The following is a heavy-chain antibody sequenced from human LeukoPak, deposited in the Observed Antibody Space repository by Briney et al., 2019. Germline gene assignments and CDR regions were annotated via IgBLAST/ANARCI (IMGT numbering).Heavy chain of an antibody. CDR2: IYWDDED. J-gene: IGHJ2*01. V-gene: IGHV2-5*02. CDR1: GFALRTRGEA. Sequence: GPTLVNATQTLTLTCTYCGFALRTRGEAVGWIRQPQGKALEWLALIYWDDEDGYSPSLKSRLTITKDTSKNQVVLTMTKINPVDTATYYCANKAMGSGSYYDWYFDLWGRGTLVTVSS. CDR3: ANKAMGSGSYYDWYFDL. D-gene: IGHD3-10*01.